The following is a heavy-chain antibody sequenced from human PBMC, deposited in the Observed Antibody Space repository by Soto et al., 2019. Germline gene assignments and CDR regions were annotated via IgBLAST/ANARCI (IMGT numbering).Heavy chain of an antibody. V-gene: IGHV3-23*01. CDR3: AKDGYSINRNKPLDY. D-gene: IGHD1-26*01. CDR2: ISVSGCCT. Sequence: GGSLRLSCAASGFTFSSYAMCWARQAPGKELVWVSSISVSGCCTYYADSVKGRFTSSRDNTKNTLYLQMNSLRAEDTDVYYCAKDGYSINRNKPLDYWGQGTLVTVSS. CDR1: GFTFSSYA. J-gene: IGHJ4*02.